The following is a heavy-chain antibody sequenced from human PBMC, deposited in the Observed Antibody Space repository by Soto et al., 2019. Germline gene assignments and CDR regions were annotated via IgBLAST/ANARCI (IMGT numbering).Heavy chain of an antibody. D-gene: IGHD2-15*01. CDR2: IYYSGST. CDR1: GGSISSYY. V-gene: IGHV4-59*08. J-gene: IGHJ5*02. CDR3: ARAVVVAATNGFDP. Sequence: QVQLQESGPGLVKHSETLSLTCTVSGGSISSYYWSWIRQPPGKGLEWIGYIYYSGSTNYNPSLKSRVTISVDTSKNQFSLKLSSVTAADTAVYYCARAVVVAATNGFDPWGQGTLGTVSS.